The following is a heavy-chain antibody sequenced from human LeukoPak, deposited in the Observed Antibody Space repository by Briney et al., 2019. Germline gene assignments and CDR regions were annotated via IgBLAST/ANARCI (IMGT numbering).Heavy chain of an antibody. D-gene: IGHD5-12*01. Sequence: GGSLRLSCAASGFTFSSYAMHWVRQAPGKGLEWVAVISYDGSNKYYADSVKGRFTISRDNSKNTLYLQMNSLRAEDTAVYYCARLPDIVATTRNYWGQGTLVTVSS. CDR1: GFTFSSYA. V-gene: IGHV3-30-3*01. CDR2: ISYDGSNK. CDR3: ARLPDIVATTRNY. J-gene: IGHJ4*02.